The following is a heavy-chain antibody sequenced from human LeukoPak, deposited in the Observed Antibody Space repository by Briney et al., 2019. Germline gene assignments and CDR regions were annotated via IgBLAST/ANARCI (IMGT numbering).Heavy chain of an antibody. D-gene: IGHD3-22*01. CDR2: IYYSGST. Sequence: PSETLSLTCTVSGGSISSYYWSWIRQPPGKGLEWIGYIYYSGSTNYNPSLKSRVTISVDTPKNQFSLKLSSVTAADTAVYYCARARSSGYYYGSWGQGTLVTVSS. V-gene: IGHV4-59*01. CDR3: ARARSSGYYYGS. CDR1: GGSISSYY. J-gene: IGHJ5*02.